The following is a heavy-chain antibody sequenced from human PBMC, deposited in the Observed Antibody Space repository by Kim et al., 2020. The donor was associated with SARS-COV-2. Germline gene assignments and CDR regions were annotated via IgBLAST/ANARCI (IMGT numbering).Heavy chain of an antibody. CDR2: ISSSSSTI. D-gene: IGHD3-10*01. Sequence: GGSLRLSCAASGFTFSSYSMNWVRQAPGKGLEWVSYISSSSSTIYYADSVKGRFTISRDNAKNSLYLQMNSLRDEDTAVYYCARELTYYYGSGSHNYYYSYGVSVWGRVTTVPVSS. V-gene: IGHV3-48*02. CDR3: ARELTYYYGSGSHNYYYSYGVSV. CDR1: GFTFSSYS. J-gene: IGHJ6*02.